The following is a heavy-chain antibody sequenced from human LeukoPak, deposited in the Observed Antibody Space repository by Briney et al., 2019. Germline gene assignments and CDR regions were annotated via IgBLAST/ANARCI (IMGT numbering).Heavy chain of an antibody. CDR3: AIHTTGWLKFYFNY. J-gene: IGHJ4*02. CDR2: INPNSGAT. CDR1: GYTFKGFY. V-gene: IGHV1-2*02. Sequence: ASVKVSCKAFGYTFKGFYIHWVRQAPREGLEWMGWINPNSGATNYAQKFQGRVTMTRDTSITTAYMELSRLTSDDTAVYYCAIHTTGWLKFYFNYWGQGSPVTVSP. D-gene: IGHD6-19*01.